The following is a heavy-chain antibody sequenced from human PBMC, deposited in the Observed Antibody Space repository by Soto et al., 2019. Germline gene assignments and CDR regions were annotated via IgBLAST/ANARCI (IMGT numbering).Heavy chain of an antibody. CDR3: ARGGDWATVDY. D-gene: IGHD2-21*02. Sequence: QLQLQESGPGLVKPSETLSLTCTVSGGSISSSSHYWGWIRQPPGKGLEWIGYIYYRGNTFYNPSHKCRVTISVDTSKNQVSLKLSSVTAADTAVYYCARGGDWATVDYWGQGTLVTVAS. J-gene: IGHJ4*02. CDR1: GGSISSSSHY. V-gene: IGHV4-39*01. CDR2: IYYRGNT.